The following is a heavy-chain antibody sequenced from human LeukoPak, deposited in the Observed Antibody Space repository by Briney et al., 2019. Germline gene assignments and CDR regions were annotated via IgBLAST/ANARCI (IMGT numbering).Heavy chain of an antibody. Sequence: ASVKVSCKASGYTFIDYYIHWVRQAPGQGLEWMGCIDPDSGGTKYAQQFQGRVTMTRDTSFSTAYMELSRLRSDDTAVFYCAREYYDSSGRKHAFNIWGHGTMVTVSS. CDR3: AREYYDSSGRKHAFNI. CDR1: GYTFIDYY. D-gene: IGHD3-22*01. J-gene: IGHJ3*02. V-gene: IGHV1-2*02. CDR2: IDPDSGGT.